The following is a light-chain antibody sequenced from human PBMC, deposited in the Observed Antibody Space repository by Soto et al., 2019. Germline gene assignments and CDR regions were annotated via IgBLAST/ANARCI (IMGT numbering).Light chain of an antibody. CDR2: KAS. V-gene: IGKV1-5*03. Sequence: DIHMTQSPSTVSVSVLDIVTITCRASQTISSWLAWYQQKPGKAPKLLIYKASTLKSGVPSRFSGSGSGTDFTLTISSLQPEDFATYYCQQSYSTPWTFGQGTKVDIK. CDR3: QQSYSTPWT. J-gene: IGKJ1*01. CDR1: QTISSW.